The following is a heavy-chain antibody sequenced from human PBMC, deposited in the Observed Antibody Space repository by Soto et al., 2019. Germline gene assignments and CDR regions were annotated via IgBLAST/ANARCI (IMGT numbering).Heavy chain of an antibody. V-gene: IGHV1-18*01. D-gene: IGHD3-10*01. CDR3: AREGNVLLWFGDPPPHYFDY. J-gene: IGHJ4*02. CDR1: GYTFTSYG. Sequence: ASVKVSCKASGYTFTSYGISWVRQAPGQGLEWMGWISAYNGNTNYAQKLQGRVTMTTDTSTSTAYMELRSLRSDDTAVYYCAREGNVLLWFGDPPPHYFDYWGQGTLVTVSS. CDR2: ISAYNGNT.